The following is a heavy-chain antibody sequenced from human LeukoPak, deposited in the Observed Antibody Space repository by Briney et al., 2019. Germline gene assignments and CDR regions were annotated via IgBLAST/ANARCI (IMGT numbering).Heavy chain of an antibody. V-gene: IGHV4-39*01. Sequence: SETLSLTCTVSGGSISSSSYYWGWIRQPPGKGLEWIGSIYYSGSTYYNPSLKSRVTISVDTSKNQFSLKLSSVTAADTAVYYCARVVVHWFDPWGQGTLVTVSS. CDR2: IYYSGST. J-gene: IGHJ5*02. CDR1: GGSISSSSYY. CDR3: ARVVVHWFDP. D-gene: IGHD2-15*01.